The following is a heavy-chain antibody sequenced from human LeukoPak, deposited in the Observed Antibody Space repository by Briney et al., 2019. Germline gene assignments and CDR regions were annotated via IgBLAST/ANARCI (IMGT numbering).Heavy chain of an antibody. J-gene: IGHJ4*02. CDR1: RGTFDSYG. V-gene: IGHV1-69*05. Sequence: ASVKVSCKASRGTFDSYGISWVRQAPGQGLEWMGGVMAILGGVKYGQKFQGRATITTDASTSTAYMELSSLTSEDTGIYYCARGELGDRSGFSFFDYWGQGTLVTVSS. D-gene: IGHD3-22*01. CDR3: ARGELGDRSGFSFFDY. CDR2: VMAILGGV.